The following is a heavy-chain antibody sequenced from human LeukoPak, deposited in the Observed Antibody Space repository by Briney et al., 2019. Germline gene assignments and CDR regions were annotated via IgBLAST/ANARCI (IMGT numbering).Heavy chain of an antibody. J-gene: IGHJ4*02. CDR1: GGTFSSYA. D-gene: IGHD6-19*01. Sequence: GSSVKVSCKASGGTFSSYAISWVRQAPGQGLEWMEGIIPIFGTANYAQKFQGRVTITADKSTSTAYMELSSLRSEDTAVYYCARAEQWLAWGYLDYWGQGTLVTVSS. CDR2: IIPIFGTA. V-gene: IGHV1-69*06. CDR3: ARAEQWLAWGYLDY.